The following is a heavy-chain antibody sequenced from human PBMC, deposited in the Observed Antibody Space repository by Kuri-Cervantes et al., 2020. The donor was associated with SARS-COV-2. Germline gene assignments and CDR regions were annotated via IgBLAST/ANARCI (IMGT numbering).Heavy chain of an antibody. Sequence: GGSLRLSCAASGFTFSSYALHWVRQAPGKGLEWVAVISYDGNNKYYADSVKGRFTISRDNSQNTLYLQMNSLKSEDTAFYYCARDRLGVHDSWGQGTLVTVSS. J-gene: IGHJ4*02. CDR2: ISYDGNNK. V-gene: IGHV3-30-3*01. D-gene: IGHD2-8*01. CDR1: GFTFSSYA. CDR3: ARDRLGVHDS.